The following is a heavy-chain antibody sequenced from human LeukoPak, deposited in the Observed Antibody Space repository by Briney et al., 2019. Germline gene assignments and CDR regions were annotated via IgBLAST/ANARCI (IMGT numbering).Heavy chain of an antibody. Sequence: SETLSLTCSVSGDSASPYFWSWIRQSPGKGLEWIGYIYYSGSTNYNPSLKSRVTISLDTSKDQFSLKVNSVTAAATAVYYCASLTVGFYFVYWGQETLVTVS. CDR2: IYYSGST. CDR3: ASLTVGFYFVY. CDR1: GDSASPYF. J-gene: IGHJ4*02. D-gene: IGHD2-21*02. V-gene: IGHV4-59*08.